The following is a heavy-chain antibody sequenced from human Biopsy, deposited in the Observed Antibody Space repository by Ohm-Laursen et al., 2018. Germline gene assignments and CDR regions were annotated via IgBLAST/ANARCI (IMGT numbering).Heavy chain of an antibody. CDR2: IIPIPNVA. CDR1: GDSFTSYA. D-gene: IGHD1-26*01. Sequence: SVKVSCKASGDSFTSYAIGWVRQAPGQGLEWMGGIIPIPNVATYAQKFQGRITITADKSTSTAYMELSSLTSDDTAVYFCARGEGSSWFDPWGHGTLVTVSS. J-gene: IGHJ5*02. CDR3: ARGEGSSWFDP. V-gene: IGHV1-69*10.